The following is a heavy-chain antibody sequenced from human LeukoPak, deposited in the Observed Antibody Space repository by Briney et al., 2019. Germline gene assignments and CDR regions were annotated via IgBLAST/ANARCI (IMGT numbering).Heavy chain of an antibody. V-gene: IGHV4-34*01. CDR3: ARGLGEVLRYYYYYMDV. CDR1: GGSFSGYY. CDR2: INHSGST. J-gene: IGHJ6*03. D-gene: IGHD1-26*01. Sequence: SETLSLTCAVYGGSFSGYYWSWIRQPPGKGLEWIGEINHSGSTNYNPSLKSRVTISVDTSKNQFSLKLRSVTAADTAVYYCARGLGEVLRYYYYYMDVWGKGTTVTVSS.